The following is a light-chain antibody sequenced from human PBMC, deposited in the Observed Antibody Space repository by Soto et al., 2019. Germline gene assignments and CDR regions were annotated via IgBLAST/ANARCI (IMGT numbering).Light chain of an antibody. CDR1: QSVSSSY. J-gene: IGKJ5*01. CDR2: DAS. CDR3: QQRADWPIT. V-gene: IGKV3-11*01. Sequence: IVLSQSPGAVSLYPGERATLSCRASQSVSSSYLAWYQQKPGQAPRLLIYDASNRATGIPARFSGSGSGTDFTLTISSLEPDDFAVYYCQQRADWPITFGQGTRLAIK.